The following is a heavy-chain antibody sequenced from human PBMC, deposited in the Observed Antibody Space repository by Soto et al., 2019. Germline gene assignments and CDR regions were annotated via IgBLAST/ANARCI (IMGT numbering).Heavy chain of an antibody. J-gene: IGHJ4*02. D-gene: IGHD3-10*01. CDR3: ARTTTGGSGTSDY. Sequence: PSETLSLTCTLSGDSISSCGNYWSWIRQYPGKGLEWIGYIYHSGGTYYHPSLKSRVSLTVDPSRNQFSLNLNSVTAADTAVYYCARTTTGGSGTSDYWAQGTQVTVSS. CDR2: IYHSGGT. CDR1: GDSISSCGNY. V-gene: IGHV4-31*03.